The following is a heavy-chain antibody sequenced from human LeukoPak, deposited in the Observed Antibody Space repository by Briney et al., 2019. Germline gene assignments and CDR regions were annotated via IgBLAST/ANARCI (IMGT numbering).Heavy chain of an antibody. CDR1: GYTFTGYY. V-gene: IGHV1-2*06. D-gene: IGHD3-3*01. J-gene: IGHJ2*01. CDR3: ARGFWSGYELSYWYFDL. Sequence: GASVKVSCKASGYTFTGYYMHWVRQAPGQGLEWMGRINPNSGGTNYAQKFQGRVTMTRDTSISTAYMELSRLRSGDTAVYYCARGFWSGYELSYWYFDLWGRGTLVTVSS. CDR2: INPNSGGT.